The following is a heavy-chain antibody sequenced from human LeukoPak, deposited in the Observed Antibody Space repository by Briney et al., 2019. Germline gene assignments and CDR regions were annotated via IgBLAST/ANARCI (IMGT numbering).Heavy chain of an antibody. CDR2: INPFSGGT. J-gene: IGHJ4*02. Sequence: ASVKVSCKASGYTFTSYYIHWVRQAPGQGLEWMGWINPFSGGTKYAQKFQGWVTMTRDTSISTAYMELRSLRSDDTAVYYCARDPSYYYDSSGYGDYWGQGTLVTVSS. V-gene: IGHV1-2*04. D-gene: IGHD3-22*01. CDR3: ARDPSYYYDSSGYGDY. CDR1: GYTFTSYY.